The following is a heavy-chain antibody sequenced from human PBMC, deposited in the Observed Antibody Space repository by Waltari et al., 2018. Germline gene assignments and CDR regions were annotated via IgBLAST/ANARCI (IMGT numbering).Heavy chain of an antibody. J-gene: IGHJ6*02. CDR1: GATFSNYG. D-gene: IGHD1-26*01. Sequence: QAQLVQSGAEVKEPGSSVKVSCKASGATFSNYGISWVRQAPGQRLEWMGGIIPMFGRASYAQHFEGSVSITADESTTTAYLEVGRLRFDDTAVYYSEREGEAVGTTRNHYYFVLDVWGQGTTVTVSS. CDR3: EREGEAVGTTRNHYYFVLDV. V-gene: IGHV1-69*13. CDR2: IIPMFGRA.